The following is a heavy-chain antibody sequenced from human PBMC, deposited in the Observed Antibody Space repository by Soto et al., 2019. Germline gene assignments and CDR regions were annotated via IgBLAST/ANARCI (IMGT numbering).Heavy chain of an antibody. D-gene: IGHD4-4*01. CDR2: IDSDGSPT. J-gene: IGHJ4*02. CDR1: GFTFSSYW. CDR3: ARGASSYGNFDY. Sequence: EVQLVESGGGLVQPGGSLRLSCTASGFTFSSYWMHWVRQAPGKGLVWVSRIDSDGSPTNYADFVKGRFTISRDNAKNTLYLQMNSLRVEDTAVYYCARGASSYGNFDYWGQGTLVTVSS. V-gene: IGHV3-74*01.